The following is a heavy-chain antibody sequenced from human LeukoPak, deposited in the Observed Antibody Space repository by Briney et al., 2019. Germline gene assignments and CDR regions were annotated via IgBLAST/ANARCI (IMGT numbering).Heavy chain of an antibody. CDR3: ARRGEMATISSRYFDY. V-gene: IGHV5-51*01. J-gene: IGHJ4*02. CDR2: IYPGDSDT. CDR1: GYSFIYYW. D-gene: IGHD5-24*01. Sequence: GESLKISCKGFGYSFIYYWIGWVRQMPGKGLEWMGIIYPGDSDTRYSPSFQGQVTISADKSISTAYLQWSSLRASDTAMYYCARRGEMATISSRYFDYWGQGTVVTVSS.